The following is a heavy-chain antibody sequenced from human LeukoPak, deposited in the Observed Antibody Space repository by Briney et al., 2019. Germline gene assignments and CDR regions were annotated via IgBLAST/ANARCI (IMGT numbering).Heavy chain of an antibody. CDR2: IQRKTDGGTT. CDR1: GFTFNDAW. D-gene: IGHD3-3*01. V-gene: IGHV3-15*01. Sequence: GGSLTLSCAASGFTFNDAWMSWVRQAPGKGLEWVGRIQRKTDGGTTDYAAPVKGRFIISRDDSKNTLYLQMNSLKTEDTAGYYCITLRSGYWGQGTLVTVSS. CDR3: ITLRSGY. J-gene: IGHJ4*02.